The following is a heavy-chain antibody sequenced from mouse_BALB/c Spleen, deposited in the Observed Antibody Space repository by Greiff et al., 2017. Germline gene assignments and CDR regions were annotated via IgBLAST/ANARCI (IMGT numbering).Heavy chain of an antibody. CDR2: ISYSGST. CDR3: ARERDYGSSYWYFDV. D-gene: IGHD1-1*01. CDR1: GYSITSDYA. V-gene: IGHV3-2*02. Sequence: EVMLVESGPGLVKPSQSLSLTCTVTGYSITSDYAWNWIRQFPGNKLEWMGYISYSGSTSYNPSLKSRISITRDTSKNQFFLQLNSVTTEDTATYYCARERDYGSSYWYFDVWGAGTTVTVSS. J-gene: IGHJ1*01.